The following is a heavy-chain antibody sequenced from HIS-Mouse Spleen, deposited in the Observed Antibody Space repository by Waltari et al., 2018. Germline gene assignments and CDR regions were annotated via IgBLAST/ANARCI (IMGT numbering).Heavy chain of an antibody. CDR1: GFSLSTSGMR. Sequence: QVTLRESGPALVKPTQTLTLTCTFPGFSLSTSGMRVSWIRQPPGKALEWLARIDWDDDKYYSTSLKTRLTISKDTSKNQVVLTMTNMDPVDTATYYCARIAEGYSSGWYAFDYWGQGTLVTVSS. V-gene: IGHV2-70*15. D-gene: IGHD6-19*01. CDR3: ARIAEGYSSGWYAFDY. J-gene: IGHJ4*02. CDR2: IDWDDDK.